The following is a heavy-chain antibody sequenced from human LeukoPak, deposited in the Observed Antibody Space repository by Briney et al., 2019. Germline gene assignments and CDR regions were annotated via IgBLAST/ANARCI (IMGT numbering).Heavy chain of an antibody. J-gene: IGHJ4*02. CDR1: GYTFTSYD. D-gene: IGHD3-10*01. CDR3: ARGPPSDSIYGSGSYLDY. Sequence: ASVNVSCKASGYTFTSYDINWVRQATGQGLEWMGWMNPNSGNTGYAQKFQGRVTITRNTSISTAYMELSSLRSEDTAVYYCARGPPSDSIYGSGSYLDYWGQGTLVTVSS. V-gene: IGHV1-8*03. CDR2: MNPNSGNT.